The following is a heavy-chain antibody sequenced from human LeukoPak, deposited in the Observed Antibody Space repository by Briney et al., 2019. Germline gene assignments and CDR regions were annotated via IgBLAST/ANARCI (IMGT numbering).Heavy chain of an antibody. D-gene: IGHD1-26*01. V-gene: IGHV3-7*01. J-gene: IGHJ3*02. CDR1: GFTFSSYA. CDR2: IKQDSSDK. Sequence: GGSLRLSCAASGFTFSSYAMSWVRQAPGKGLEWVANIKQDSSDKFYVDSVRGRFTISRDNAKNSLYLQMNSLRAEDTAVYYCARESNSGGDAFDIWGQGTMVTVSS. CDR3: ARESNSGGDAFDI.